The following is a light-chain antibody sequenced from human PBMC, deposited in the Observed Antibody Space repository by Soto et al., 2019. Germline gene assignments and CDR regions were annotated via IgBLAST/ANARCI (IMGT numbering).Light chain of an antibody. J-gene: IGLJ1*01. CDR2: YDS. V-gene: IGLV3-21*04. CDR1: NIGSKR. Sequence: SYELTQPPSVSVAPEKTARLTCREDNIGSKRVHWYRQKPGQAPVLVIYYDSDRPSGIPERFSGSNSGNTATLTINRVEAGDEADYYCQVWDITTDHYVFGTGTKVTVL. CDR3: QVWDITTDHYV.